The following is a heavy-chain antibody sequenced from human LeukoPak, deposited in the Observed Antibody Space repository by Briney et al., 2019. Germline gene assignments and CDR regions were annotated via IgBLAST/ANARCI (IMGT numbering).Heavy chain of an antibody. Sequence: SETLSLTCTVSGASISTYSWNWIRQPPGKDLEWIGYIYYSGSTNYNPSLKSRVTISVDTSKKQFSLKLSSVTAADTAMYYCARGDYYYSYYMDVWGKGTTVTVSS. CDR3: ARGDYYYSYYMDV. J-gene: IGHJ6*03. V-gene: IGHV4-59*01. CDR2: IYYSGST. CDR1: GASISTYS.